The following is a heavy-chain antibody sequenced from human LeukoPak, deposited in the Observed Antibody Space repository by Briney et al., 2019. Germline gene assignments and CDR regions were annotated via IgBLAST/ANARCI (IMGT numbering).Heavy chain of an antibody. D-gene: IGHD3-10*01. V-gene: IGHV3-7*01. Sequence: GGSLRLSCAASGFTFSSYWMSWVRQAPGKGLEWVANIKQDGSEKYYVDSVRGRFTISRDNAKNSLYLQMNSLRAEDTAVYYCARADYYGSGSYYKDYWGQGTLVTVSS. CDR3: ARADYYGSGSYYKDY. CDR1: GFTFSSYW. CDR2: IKQDGSEK. J-gene: IGHJ4*02.